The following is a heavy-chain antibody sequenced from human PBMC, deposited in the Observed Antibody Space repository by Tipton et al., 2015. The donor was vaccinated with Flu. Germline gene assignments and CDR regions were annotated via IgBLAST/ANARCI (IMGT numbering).Heavy chain of an antibody. V-gene: IGHV3-33*01. D-gene: IGHD1-26*01. J-gene: IGHJ6*02. CDR2: IWYDGSNI. Sequence: SLRLSCKVSGFDFSVYGMHWVRQAPGKGLEWVAVIWYDGSNIHYADSVKGRFTVSRDNFRNTLYLQMNGLRVDDTGVYYCARDRVVGAAAGYYYSYYGMDVWGQGTTVTVSS. CDR1: GFDFSVYG. CDR3: ARDRVVGAAAGYYYSYYGMDV.